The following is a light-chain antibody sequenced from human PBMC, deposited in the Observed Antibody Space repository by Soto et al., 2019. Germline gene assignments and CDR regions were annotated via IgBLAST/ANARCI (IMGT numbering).Light chain of an antibody. CDR1: QSVSSY. Sequence: EIVLTHSPATLSLSPGERATLSCRASQSVSSYFAWYQQNPGQAPRLLIYDASNKATGIPAMFSGSGSGTDFTLTISRLEPADLAFYYCKQRGNWALTFGQGTMVDIK. CDR2: DAS. V-gene: IGKV3-11*01. J-gene: IGKJ1*01. CDR3: KQRGNWALT.